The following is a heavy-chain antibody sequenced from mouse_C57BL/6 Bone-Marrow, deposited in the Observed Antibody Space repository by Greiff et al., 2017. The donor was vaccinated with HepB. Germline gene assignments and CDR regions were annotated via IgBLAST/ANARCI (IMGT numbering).Heavy chain of an antibody. CDR1: GYSITSGYY. D-gene: IGHD1-1*01. J-gene: IGHJ2*01. CDR2: ISYDGSN. Sequence: EVKLQESGPGLVKPSQSLSLTCSVTGYSITSGYYWNWIRQFPGNKLEWMGYISYDGSNNYNPSLKNRISITRDTSKNQFFLKLNSVTTEDTATYYCARGGLITTVVAEGYWGQGTTLTVSS. V-gene: IGHV3-6*01. CDR3: ARGGLITTVVAEGY.